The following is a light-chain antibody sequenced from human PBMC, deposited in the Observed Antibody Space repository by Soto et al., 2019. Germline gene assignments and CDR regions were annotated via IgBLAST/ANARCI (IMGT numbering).Light chain of an antibody. Sequence: EIVLTQSPATLSLSPGERATLSCRASQSVSIYLAWYQQKPGQAPRLLIYDASNRATGTPARFSGSGSGTDFTLTISSLEPEDFAVYYCQQRSNWPLTFGGGTNVEIK. CDR2: DAS. CDR3: QQRSNWPLT. CDR1: QSVSIY. J-gene: IGKJ4*01. V-gene: IGKV3-11*01.